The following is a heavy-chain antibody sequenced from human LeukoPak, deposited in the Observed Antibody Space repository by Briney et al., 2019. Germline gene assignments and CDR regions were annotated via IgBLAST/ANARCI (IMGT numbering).Heavy chain of an antibody. Sequence: PGESLKISCKGSGYSFTSYWIGWVRQLPGKGLEWMGIIYPGDSDTRYSPSFQGQVTISADKSISTAYLQWSSLKASDTAMYYCARGLRYYYDSSGYFNWGQGTLVTVSS. CDR2: IYPGDSDT. CDR1: GYSFTSYW. J-gene: IGHJ4*02. CDR3: ARGLRYYYDSSGYFN. V-gene: IGHV5-51*01. D-gene: IGHD3-22*01.